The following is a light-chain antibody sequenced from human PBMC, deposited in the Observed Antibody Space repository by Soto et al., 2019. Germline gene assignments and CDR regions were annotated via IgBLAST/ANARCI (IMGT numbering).Light chain of an antibody. Sequence: DIQMTQSPSTLSASVGDRVTITCRASQSISSWLAWYQQKPGKAPKLLIYKASSLESGVPSRFSGSGSGTEFTLTISSLQPDDFATYYCQQYKNYPGTFGQGTKVEIK. V-gene: IGKV1-5*03. CDR2: KAS. CDR1: QSISSW. CDR3: QQYKNYPGT. J-gene: IGKJ1*01.